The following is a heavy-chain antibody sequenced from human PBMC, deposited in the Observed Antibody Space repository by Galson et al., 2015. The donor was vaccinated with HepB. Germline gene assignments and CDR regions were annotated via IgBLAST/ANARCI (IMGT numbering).Heavy chain of an antibody. CDR2: ISYDGSNK. Sequence: SLRLSCAASGFTFSSYAMHWVRQAPGKGLEWVAVISYDGSNKYYADSVKGRFTISRDNSKNTLYLQMNSLRAEDTAVYYCARRRTGGSCHLCFDYWGQGTLVTVSS. V-gene: IGHV3-30-3*01. J-gene: IGHJ4*02. CDR3: ARRRTGGSCHLCFDY. CDR1: GFTFSSYA. D-gene: IGHD2-15*01.